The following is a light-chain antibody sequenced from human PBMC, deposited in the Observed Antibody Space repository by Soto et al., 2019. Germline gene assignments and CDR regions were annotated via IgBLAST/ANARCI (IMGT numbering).Light chain of an antibody. CDR3: KHYNSYPWT. J-gene: IGKJ1*01. CDR1: QTISSW. V-gene: IGKV1-5*03. Sequence: DIQMTQSPSTLSGSVGDRVTITCRASQTISSWLAWYQQKPGKAHKLLIYKASTLKSGVQSRFSGSGSGTEFTLTIRSLQPDDFATYYCKHYNSYPWTFGQGTKVDIK. CDR2: KAS.